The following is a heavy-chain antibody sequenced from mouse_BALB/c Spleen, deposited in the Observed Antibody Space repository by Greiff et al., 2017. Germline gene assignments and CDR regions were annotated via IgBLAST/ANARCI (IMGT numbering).Heavy chain of an antibody. D-gene: IGHD1-1*01. CDR1: GYTFTSYW. Sequence: VKLVESGAELAKPGASVKMSCKASGYTFTSYWMHWVKQRPGQGLEWIGYINPSTGYTEYNQKFKDKATLTADKSSSTAYMQLSSLTSEDSAVYYCARDYGSSFYAMDYWGQGTSVTVSS. CDR3: ARDYGSSFYAMDY. CDR2: INPSTGYT. J-gene: IGHJ4*01. V-gene: IGHV1-7*01.